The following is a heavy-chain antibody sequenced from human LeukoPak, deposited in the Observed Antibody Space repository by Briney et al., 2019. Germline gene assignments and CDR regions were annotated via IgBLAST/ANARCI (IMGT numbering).Heavy chain of an antibody. Sequence: GGSLRLSCAASGFTVSSNYMSWVRQAPGKGLEWVSVIYSGGSTYYADSVKGRFTISRDNSKNTLYLQMNSLRAEDTAVYYCARGIVVIPYYFDYWGQGTLVTVSS. D-gene: IGHD2-15*01. CDR3: ARGIVVIPYYFDY. CDR1: GFTVSSNY. CDR2: IYSGGST. J-gene: IGHJ4*02. V-gene: IGHV3-53*01.